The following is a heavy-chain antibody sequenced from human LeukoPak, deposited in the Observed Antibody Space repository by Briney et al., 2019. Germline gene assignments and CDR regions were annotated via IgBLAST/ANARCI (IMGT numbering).Heavy chain of an antibody. CDR3: ARVWRYCSSTSCAHWFDP. V-gene: IGHV1-18*01. Sequence: ASVKVSCKASGYTFTSYGISWVRQAPGQGREWMGWISAYNGNTNYAQKLQGRVTMTTDTSTSTAYMELRSLRSDDTAVYYCARVWRYCSSTSCAHWFDPWGQGTLVTVSS. D-gene: IGHD2-2*01. CDR1: GYTFTSYG. J-gene: IGHJ5*02. CDR2: ISAYNGNT.